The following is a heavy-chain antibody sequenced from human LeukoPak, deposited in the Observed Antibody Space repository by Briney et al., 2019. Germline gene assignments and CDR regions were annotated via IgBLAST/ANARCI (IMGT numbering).Heavy chain of an antibody. V-gene: IGHV1-69*13. J-gene: IGHJ3*01. CDR3: ARARYCSSTSCLHPHAFDV. Sequence: GASVKVSCKASGGTFSSKDITWVRQAPGQGLEWVGGMTPASGTGNTAQKFQGRVALTADESTATVYMELSSLRSEDTAVYYCARARYCSSTSCLHPHAFDVWGQGTMVTVSS. CDR1: GGTFSSKD. D-gene: IGHD2-2*01. CDR2: MTPASGTG.